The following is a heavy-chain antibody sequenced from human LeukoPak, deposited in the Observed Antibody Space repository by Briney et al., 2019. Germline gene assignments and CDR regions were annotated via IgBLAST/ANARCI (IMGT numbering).Heavy chain of an antibody. J-gene: IGHJ5*02. CDR3: ARDTAYNWFDP. D-gene: IGHD4-17*01. CDR1: GYTFTSYY. CDR2: INPSGGST. V-gene: IGHV1-46*01. Sequence: ASVTVSCKASGYTFTSYYMHWVRQAPGQGLEWMGIINPSGGSTSYAQKFQGRVTMTRDMSTSTVYMELSSLRSEDTAVYYCARDTAYNWFDPWGQGTLVTVSS.